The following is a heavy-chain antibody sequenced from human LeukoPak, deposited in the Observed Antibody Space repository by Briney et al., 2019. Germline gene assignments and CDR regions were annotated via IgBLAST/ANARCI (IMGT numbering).Heavy chain of an antibody. D-gene: IGHD2-21*01. CDR1: GGTFSSYA. Sequence: SVKVSCKASGGTFSSYAISWVRQAPGQGLEWMGGIIPIFGTANYAQEFQGRVTITADKSTSTAYMELSSLRSEDTAVYYCAGARGGGEPTYYYYYMDVWGKGTTVTVSS. CDR3: AGARGGGEPTYYYYYMDV. CDR2: IIPIFGTA. J-gene: IGHJ6*03. V-gene: IGHV1-69*06.